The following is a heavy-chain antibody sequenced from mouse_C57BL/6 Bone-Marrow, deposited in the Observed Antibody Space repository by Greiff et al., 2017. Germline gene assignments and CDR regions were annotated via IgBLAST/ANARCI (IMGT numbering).Heavy chain of an antibody. V-gene: IGHV5-17*01. D-gene: IGHD1-1*01. Sequence: EVMLVESGGGLVKPGGSLKLSCAASGFTFSDYGMHWVRQAPEKGLEWVAYISSGSSTIYYADTVLGRFTTSRDNAKNTLFLQMTRLRSEEAAMYYCASTTVVAARAIDDWGQGTSVTVSS. CDR3: ASTTVVAARAIDD. CDR2: ISSGSSTI. J-gene: IGHJ4*01. CDR1: GFTFSDYG.